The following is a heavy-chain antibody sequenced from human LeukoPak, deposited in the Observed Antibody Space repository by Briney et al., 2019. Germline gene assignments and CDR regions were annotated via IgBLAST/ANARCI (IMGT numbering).Heavy chain of an antibody. Sequence: GGSLRLSCAASGFTFSNYWTSWIRQAPGKGLEWVANIKQDGSEKYYVDSVKGRFTISRDNAKNSLYLQMNSLRAEDTALYYRASPEWLPDSFDIWGQGTMVTVSS. CDR1: GFTFSNYW. CDR2: IKQDGSEK. V-gene: IGHV3-7*01. CDR3: ASPEWLPDSFDI. J-gene: IGHJ3*02. D-gene: IGHD3-3*01.